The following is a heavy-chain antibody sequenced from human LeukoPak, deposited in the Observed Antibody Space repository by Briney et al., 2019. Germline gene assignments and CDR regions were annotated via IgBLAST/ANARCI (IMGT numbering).Heavy chain of an antibody. V-gene: IGHV5-51*01. CDR2: IYPGDSDT. D-gene: IGHD1-1*01. J-gene: IGHJ3*02. CDR1: GYSFTSYW. CDR3: ASGYPKLADAFDI. Sequence: NAGESLKISCKGSGYSFTSYWIGWVRQMPGKGLEWMGIIYPGDSDTRYSPSFQGQVTISADKSISTAYLQWSSLKASDTAMYYCASGYPKLADAFDIWGQGTMVTVSS.